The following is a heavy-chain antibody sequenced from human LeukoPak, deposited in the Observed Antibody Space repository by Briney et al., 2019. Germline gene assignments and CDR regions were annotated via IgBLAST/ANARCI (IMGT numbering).Heavy chain of an antibody. Sequence: SETLSLTCAVYGGSFSGYYWSWIRQPPGKGLEWIGEINHSGSTNYNPSLKSRVTISVDTSKNQFSLKLSSVTAADTAVYYCARRRYSSGWYGYWGQGTLVTVSS. D-gene: IGHD6-19*01. V-gene: IGHV4-34*01. CDR3: ARRRYSSGWYGY. J-gene: IGHJ4*02. CDR2: INHSGST. CDR1: GGSFSGYY.